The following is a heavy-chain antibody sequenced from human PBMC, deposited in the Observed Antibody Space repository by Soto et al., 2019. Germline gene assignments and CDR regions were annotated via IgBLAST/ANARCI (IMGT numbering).Heavy chain of an antibody. CDR1: GYTFSAYT. Sequence: ASVKVSCKATGYTFSAYTMNWVRQAPGQSLEWMGWINAGSGNTKYSQNFQGRVSITRDTSASTVYMELTGLTSEDTAVYYCARDTETLGPRANDALDICGQGTMVTV. J-gene: IGHJ3*02. CDR2: INAGSGNT. V-gene: IGHV1-3*01. D-gene: IGHD3-3*02. CDR3: ARDTETLGPRANDALDI.